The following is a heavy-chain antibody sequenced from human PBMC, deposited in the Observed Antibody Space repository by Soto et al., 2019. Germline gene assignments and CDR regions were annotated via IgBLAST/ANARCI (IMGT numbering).Heavy chain of an antibody. CDR1: GGSFSGYY. V-gene: IGHV4-34*01. CDR3: ARGGYYDILTGIDY. Sequence: EPLSLTCAVYGGSFSGYYWSWIRQPPGKGLEWIGEINHSGSTNYNPSLKSRVTISVDTSKNQFSLKLSSVTAADTAVYYCARGGYYDILTGIDYWGQGTLVTVSS. CDR2: INHSGST. D-gene: IGHD3-9*01. J-gene: IGHJ4*02.